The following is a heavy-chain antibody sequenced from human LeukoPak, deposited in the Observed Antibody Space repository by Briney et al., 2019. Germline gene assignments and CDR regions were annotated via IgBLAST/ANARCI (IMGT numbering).Heavy chain of an antibody. D-gene: IGHD2-21*01. CDR1: GYTFTSYG. V-gene: IGHV1-18*01. J-gene: IGHJ4*02. Sequence: VASVKVSCKASGYTFTSYGISWVRQAPGQGLEWMGWISPYNGNTNYAPKLQGRVTMTTDTATSTVYMELTSLTSDDTAVYYCARDRQCGYWGQGTLVTVSS. CDR2: ISPYNGNT. CDR3: ARDRQCGY.